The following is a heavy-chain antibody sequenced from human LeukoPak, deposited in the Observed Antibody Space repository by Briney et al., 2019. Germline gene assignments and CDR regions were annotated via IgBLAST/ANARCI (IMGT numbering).Heavy chain of an antibody. Sequence: ASVKVSCKAPGYTFTGYFMHWVRQAPGQGLEWMGWINPNSGGTKYAQKFQGRVTMTRDTSITTAYMELSRLTSDDTAVYYCARGRGAATTVITATLDDYWGQGTLVTVS. CDR1: GYTFTGYF. V-gene: IGHV1-2*02. CDR2: INPNSGGT. D-gene: IGHD4-17*01. J-gene: IGHJ4*02. CDR3: ARGRGAATTVITATLDDY.